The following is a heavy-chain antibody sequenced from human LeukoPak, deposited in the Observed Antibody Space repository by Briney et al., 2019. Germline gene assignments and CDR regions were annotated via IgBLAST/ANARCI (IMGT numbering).Heavy chain of an antibody. V-gene: IGHV5-51*01. CDR1: GYSFSTYW. Sequence: GESLKISCQGSGYSFSTYWIGWVRQMPGKGLEWVGIIYPGDSDTRYSPSFQGQVTISDDKSINTAYLQWGSLKASDTAMYYCARPARIAAAGGYFDYWGQGTLVTVSS. J-gene: IGHJ4*02. CDR2: IYPGDSDT. CDR3: ARPARIAAAGGYFDY. D-gene: IGHD6-13*01.